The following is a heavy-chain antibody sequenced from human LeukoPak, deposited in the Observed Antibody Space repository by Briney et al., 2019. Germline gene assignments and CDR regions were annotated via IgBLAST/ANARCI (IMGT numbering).Heavy chain of an antibody. CDR3: AAPSTGTNDYFDY. Sequence: SVKVSCKASGFTFGFSAVQWVRLARGQRLEWIGWIVVGSGNTNYAQKFQERVTFSRDMSTSTAYMELSSLRSEDTAVYYCAAPSTGTNDYFDYWGQGTLVTVSS. D-gene: IGHD1-7*01. CDR1: GFTFGFSA. V-gene: IGHV1-58*01. J-gene: IGHJ4*02. CDR2: IVVGSGNT.